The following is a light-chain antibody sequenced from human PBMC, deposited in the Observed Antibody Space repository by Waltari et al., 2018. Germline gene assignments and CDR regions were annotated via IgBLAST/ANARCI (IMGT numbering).Light chain of an antibody. Sequence: SSLGWYQHKPGQPPRLLIYDASIRATGIPARFSGSGSGTDITLTITSLEPEDFAVYYCQQRSTWPPSVTFGQGTKLEI. J-gene: IGKJ2*01. CDR3: QQRSTWPPSVT. CDR1: SS. CDR2: DAS. V-gene: IGKV3-11*01.